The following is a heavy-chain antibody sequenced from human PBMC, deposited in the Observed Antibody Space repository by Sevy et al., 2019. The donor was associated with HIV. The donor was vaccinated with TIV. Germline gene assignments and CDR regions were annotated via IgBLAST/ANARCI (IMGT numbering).Heavy chain of an antibody. Sequence: GGSLRLSCAASGFTFSRYAMNWVRQAPGKGLEWVSGISGSGGSGDKTNYADSVKGRFTISRDDSKNSLYLQLNSLRAEETAIYYSASKYDSSGYFDYWGQGTLVTVSS. CDR3: ASKYDSSGYFDY. CDR1: GFTFSRYA. CDR2: ISGSGGSGDKT. V-gene: IGHV3-23*01. J-gene: IGHJ4*02. D-gene: IGHD3-22*01.